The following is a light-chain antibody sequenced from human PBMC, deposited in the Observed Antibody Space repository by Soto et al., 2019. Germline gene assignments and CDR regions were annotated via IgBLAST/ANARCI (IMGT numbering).Light chain of an antibody. CDR3: GSWDSRLRAEV. CDR2: DDN. V-gene: IGLV1-51*01. Sequence: QAGLTQPPSVSAAPGQKVTISCSGSSSNIGGNSVSWYQQLPGTAPKLLIYDDNKRPSGIPDRFSGSKSGTSATLGITGFHTADLADPYRGSWDSRLRAEVFGPGTKGPV. J-gene: IGLJ1*01. CDR1: SSNIGGNS.